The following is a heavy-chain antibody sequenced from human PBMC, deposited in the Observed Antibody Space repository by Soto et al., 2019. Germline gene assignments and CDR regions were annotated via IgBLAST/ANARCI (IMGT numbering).Heavy chain of an antibody. J-gene: IGHJ3*02. CDR1: GLTVRGKKY. D-gene: IGHD1-1*01. V-gene: IGHV3-53*01. CDR3: ASWLEREHAYHI. CDR2: LYDVDGT. Sequence: DVQLVASGGGLIQPGGSLRLSCAALGLTVRGKKYITWVRQAPGKGLEWVSALYDVDGTYYADSAKGRFTISRNNSNNIIYLQMNSLGPEDTAVYYCASWLEREHAYHIWGLWTMVTVSS.